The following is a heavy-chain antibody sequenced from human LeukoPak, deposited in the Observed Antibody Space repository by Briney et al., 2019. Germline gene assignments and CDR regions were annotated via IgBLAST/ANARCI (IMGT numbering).Heavy chain of an antibody. J-gene: IGHJ4*02. D-gene: IGHD4-23*01. CDR2: INSDGSVT. CDR3: ARDRRYGGNSVLDY. V-gene: IGHV3-74*01. Sequence: GGSLRLSCAASGFTFSNYWMHWVRQAPGKGLVWVSRINSDGSVTNHADSVKGRFTISRDNAKNTLYLQMNSLRAEDTAVYYCARDRRYGGNSVLDYWGQGTLVTVSS. CDR1: GFTFSNYW.